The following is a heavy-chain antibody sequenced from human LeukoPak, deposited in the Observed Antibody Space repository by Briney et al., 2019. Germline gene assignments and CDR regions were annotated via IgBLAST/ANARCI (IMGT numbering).Heavy chain of an antibody. Sequence: ASVTVSCKASGYTFTSCDINWVRQANGQGLEWMGWMNPNSGNTGYGQSFQGRITMTGDISIGTAYMELSNLTSEDTAIYYCTRGSSGRRDNWGQGTLVTVSA. CDR3: TRGSSGRRDN. D-gene: IGHD6-19*01. J-gene: IGHJ4*02. CDR1: GYTFTSCD. CDR2: MNPNSGNT. V-gene: IGHV1-8*01.